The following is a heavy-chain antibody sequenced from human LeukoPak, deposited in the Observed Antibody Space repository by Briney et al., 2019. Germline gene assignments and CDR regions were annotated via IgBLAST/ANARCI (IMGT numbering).Heavy chain of an antibody. Sequence: GGSLRLSCAASAITFSNSWMNWVRQAPGKGLEWVAVISYDGSNKYYADSVKGRFTISRDNSKNTLYLQMNSLRAEDTAVYYCARRAGGYSHPYDYWGQGTLVTVSS. CDR1: AITFSNSW. CDR2: ISYDGSNK. V-gene: IGHV3-30*03. J-gene: IGHJ4*02. CDR3: ARRAGGYSHPYDY. D-gene: IGHD4-23*01.